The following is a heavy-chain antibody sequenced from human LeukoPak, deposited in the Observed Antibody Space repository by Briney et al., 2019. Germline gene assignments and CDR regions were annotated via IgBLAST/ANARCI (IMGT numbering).Heavy chain of an antibody. CDR1: GGTFSSYA. CDR2: IIPIFGTA. CDR3: VVGATPGDYFDY. J-gene: IGHJ4*02. Sequence: SVKVPCKASGGTFSSYAISWVRQAPGQGLEWMGGIIPIFGTANYAQKFQGRVTITTDESTSTAYMELSSLRSEDTAVYYCVVGATPGDYFDYWGQGTLVTVSS. D-gene: IGHD1-26*01. V-gene: IGHV1-69*05.